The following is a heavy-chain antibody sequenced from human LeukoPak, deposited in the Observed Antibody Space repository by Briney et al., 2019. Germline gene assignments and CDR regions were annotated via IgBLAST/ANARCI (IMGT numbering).Heavy chain of an antibody. CDR3: AGRGSGSYFDY. J-gene: IGHJ4*02. CDR1: GFTFNTYG. V-gene: IGHV3-23*01. CDR2: ISGSGGST. D-gene: IGHD3-10*01. Sequence: GGSLRLSCAASGFTFNTYGMNWVRQAPGKGLEWVSAISGSGGSTYYADSVKGRFTISRDNSKNTLYLQMHSLRAEDTAVYYCAGRGSGSYFDYWDQGTLVTVSS.